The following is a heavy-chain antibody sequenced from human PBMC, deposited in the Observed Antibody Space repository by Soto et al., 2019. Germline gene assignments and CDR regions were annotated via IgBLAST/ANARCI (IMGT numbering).Heavy chain of an antibody. CDR3: AREPYSTVADSYFDY. D-gene: IGHD4-17*01. CDR2: INAGNGNT. Sequence: GASVKVSCKASGYTFTSYAIHWVRQAPGQRLEWMGWINAGNGNTKYSQKFQGRVTITRDTSASTAYMELSSLRSEDTAVYYCAREPYSTVADSYFDYWGQGTLVTVSS. CDR1: GYTFTSYA. V-gene: IGHV1-3*01. J-gene: IGHJ4*02.